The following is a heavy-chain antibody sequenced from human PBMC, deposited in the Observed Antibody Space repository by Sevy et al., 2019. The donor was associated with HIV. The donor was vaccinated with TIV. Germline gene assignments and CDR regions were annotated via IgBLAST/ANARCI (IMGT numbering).Heavy chain of an antibody. V-gene: IGHV3-48*03. CDR2: ISSSANDI. CDR3: AREGLGGFYSSLDR. D-gene: IGHD3-22*01. CDR1: GFTFTTYD. Sequence: GGSLRLSCAASGFTFTTYDMTWVRQAPGKGLEWISYISSSANDIKYADSVKGRFTISRDRPRTSLYLAMSSLRAEDTAVYYCAREGLGGFYSSLDRWGQGTLVTVSS. J-gene: IGHJ5*02.